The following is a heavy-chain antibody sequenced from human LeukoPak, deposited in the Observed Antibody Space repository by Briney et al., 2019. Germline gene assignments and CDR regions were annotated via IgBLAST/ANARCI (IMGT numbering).Heavy chain of an antibody. D-gene: IGHD1-26*01. CDR3: AKHDGWELHDYCFDY. Sequence: GGSLRLSCVASGFIFRDYAMGWVRQAPGKGLEWVATINKNGAEMFYADSVKGRFTISRDNSKNTLNMHLCSLRADDTAVYYCAKHDGWELHDYCFDYWGQGTLVTASS. CDR1: GFIFRDYA. V-gene: IGHV3-23*01. J-gene: IGHJ4*02. CDR2: INKNGAEM.